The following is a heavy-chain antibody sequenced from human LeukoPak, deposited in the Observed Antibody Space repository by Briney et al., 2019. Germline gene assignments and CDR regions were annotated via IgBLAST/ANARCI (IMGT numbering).Heavy chain of an antibody. CDR3: ARSTVTTIYYFDY. J-gene: IGHJ4*02. Sequence: LRLSCAASGFTFGDYSMNWVRQPPGKGLEWIGYIYYSGSTYYNPSLKSRVTISVDTSKNQFSLKLSSVTAADTAVYYCARSTVTTIYYFDYWGQGTLVTVSS. V-gene: IGHV4-30-4*08. D-gene: IGHD4-17*01. CDR1: GFTFGDYS. CDR2: IYYSGST.